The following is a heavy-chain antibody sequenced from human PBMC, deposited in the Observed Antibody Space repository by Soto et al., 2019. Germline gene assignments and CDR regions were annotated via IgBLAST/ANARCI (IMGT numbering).Heavy chain of an antibody. V-gene: IGHV3-33*01. CDR1: GFIFDVYG. J-gene: IGHJ4*02. Sequence: QVQLVESGGGVVQPGRSLRLSCEASGFIFDVYGMHWVRQAPGKGLEWLAAIWFDGSKQNYVDSVKGRFTISRDNSKNTLYLQMNSLRPEDTAVYYCARAHTTGWHYFDNWGQGALVTVSS. D-gene: IGHD6-19*01. CDR2: IWFDGSKQ. CDR3: ARAHTTGWHYFDN.